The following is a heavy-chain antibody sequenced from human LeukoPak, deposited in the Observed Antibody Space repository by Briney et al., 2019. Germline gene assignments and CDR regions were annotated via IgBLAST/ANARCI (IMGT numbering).Heavy chain of an antibody. D-gene: IGHD1-26*01. CDR2: ISSNGGGT. CDR3: TRSNNVVGATYFDY. V-gene: IGHV3-64*02. CDR1: GFTFSSYA. Sequence: GGSLRLSCAASGFTFSSYAMHWVRQAPGKGLEYVSSISSNGGGTYYVDSVKGRFTISRDNSRNTLYLQMGSLRAEDMAVYYCTRSNNVVGATYFDYWGQGALVTVSS. J-gene: IGHJ4*02.